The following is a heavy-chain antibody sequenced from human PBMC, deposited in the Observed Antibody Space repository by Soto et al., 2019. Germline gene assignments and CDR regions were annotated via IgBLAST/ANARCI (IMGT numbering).Heavy chain of an antibody. Sequence: GESLKISCKGSGYSFTSYWISWVRQMPGKGLEWMGRIDPSDSYTNYSPSFQGHVTISADKSISTAYLQWSSLKASDTAMYYCATHCSSTSCRAGYGMDVWGQGTTVTVSS. CDR3: ATHCSSTSCRAGYGMDV. D-gene: IGHD2-2*01. CDR2: IDPSDSYT. J-gene: IGHJ6*02. CDR1: GYSFTSYW. V-gene: IGHV5-10-1*01.